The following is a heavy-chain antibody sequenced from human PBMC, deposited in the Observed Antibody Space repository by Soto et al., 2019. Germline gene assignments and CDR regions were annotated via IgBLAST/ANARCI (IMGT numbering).Heavy chain of an antibody. V-gene: IGHV1-69*05. CDR3: ARAGDVASYFYAMDV. CDR1: GGTFSSYA. D-gene: IGHD2-15*01. Sequence: QVQLVQSGAEVKKPGSSVKVSCKAPGGTFSSYAISWVRQAPGQGLEWMGGIIPLFGIADYAQKFQGRVTVIXXXSXRTVYMELSNLRSDDTAVYYCARAGDVASYFYAMDVWGQGTTVTVSS. J-gene: IGHJ6*02. CDR2: IIPLFGIA.